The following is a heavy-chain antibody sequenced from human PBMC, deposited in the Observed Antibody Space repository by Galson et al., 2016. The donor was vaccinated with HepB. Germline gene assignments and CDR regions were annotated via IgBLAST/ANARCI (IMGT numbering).Heavy chain of an antibody. Sequence: SLRLSCAASGFTVSSNHMGWVRQAPGKGLEWVSLIYSGGTTYYADSLKGRFTIPRDNSKNTLYLQMNTLRPEDTAVYYCARQRNHDIWVAYRRHDPFDIWGQGTMVTVAA. J-gene: IGHJ3*02. CDR3: ARQRNHDIWVAYRRHDPFDI. D-gene: IGHD3-9*01. CDR1: GFTVSSNH. CDR2: IYSGGTT. V-gene: IGHV3-66*02.